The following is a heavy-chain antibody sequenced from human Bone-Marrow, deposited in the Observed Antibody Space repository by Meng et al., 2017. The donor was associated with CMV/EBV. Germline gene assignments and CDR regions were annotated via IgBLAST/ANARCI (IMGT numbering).Heavy chain of an antibody. CDR1: GGSISSGDYY. CDR2: IYYSGST. CDR3: ARGVVPAAISWFDP. D-gene: IGHD2-2*02. J-gene: IGHJ5*02. V-gene: IGHV4-30-4*08. Sequence: LRLSCTVSGGSISSGDYYWSWIRQPPGKGLEWIGYIYYSGSTYYNPSLKSRVTISVDTSKNQFSLKLSSVTAADTAVYYCARGVVPAAISWFDPWGQGTLVTVSS.